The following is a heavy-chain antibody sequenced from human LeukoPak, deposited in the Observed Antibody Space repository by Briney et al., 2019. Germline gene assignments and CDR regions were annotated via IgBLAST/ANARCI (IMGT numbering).Heavy chain of an antibody. Sequence: ASVKVSCKASGYTFTSYGISWVRQAPGQGLEWMGWIDTSTGNPTYAQGFTEQFVFSLDTSVNTAYLQINSLKAEDTAMYYCARDNYGAEEGIGSSLVWLDPWGQGTLVTVSS. V-gene: IGHV7-4-1*02. J-gene: IGHJ5*02. CDR2: IDTSTGNP. CDR3: ARDNYGAEEGIGSSLVWLDP. CDR1: GYTFTSYG. D-gene: IGHD6-13*01.